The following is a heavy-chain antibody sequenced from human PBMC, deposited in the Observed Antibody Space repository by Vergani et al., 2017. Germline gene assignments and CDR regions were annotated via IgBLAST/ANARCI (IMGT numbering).Heavy chain of an antibody. D-gene: IGHD5-12*01. CDR3: AKDYNIMGALHY. CDR1: GFTFNIYA. CDR2: ITYNGGRT. V-gene: IGHV3-23*04. J-gene: IGHJ4*02. Sequence: EVQLVESGGGLVLPGGSLRLSCAASGFTFNIYAMSWVRQAPGKGLEWVSTITYNGGRTYYADSVTGRFTISRDNSKNTLFLQLKTLRAEDTGVYYCAKDYNIMGALHYWGQGTLVAVSS.